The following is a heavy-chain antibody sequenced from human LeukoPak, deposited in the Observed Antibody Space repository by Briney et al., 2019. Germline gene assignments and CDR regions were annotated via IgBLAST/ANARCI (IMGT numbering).Heavy chain of an antibody. V-gene: IGHV3-23*01. J-gene: IGHJ4*02. CDR1: GFTFSSYA. CDR2: VSGSGGST. Sequence: GGSLRLSCAASGFTFSSYAMSWVRQAPGKGLEWVSVVSGSGGSTYHADSVKGRFTISRDNSKNTLYLQMNSLRAEDTAVYYFAKYLARYYLDYWGQGTLVTVSS. D-gene: IGHD3-3*01. CDR3: AKYLARYYLDY.